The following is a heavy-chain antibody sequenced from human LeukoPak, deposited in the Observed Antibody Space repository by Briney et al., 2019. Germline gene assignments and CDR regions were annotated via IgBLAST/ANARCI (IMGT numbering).Heavy chain of an antibody. CDR1: GVAIRNSW. CDR3: ASTFPYCSYDDCAL. D-gene: IGHD2-15*01. Sequence: GGSLRLSCVASGVAIRNSWMSWVRQAPGKGLEWVANIHPDGSAQNYVDSVKGRFTISRDNAKNSLYLQINNLRAEDTAVYYCASTFPYCSYDDCALGGQGTLVTVSS. V-gene: IGHV3-7*01. J-gene: IGHJ1*01. CDR2: IHPDGSAQ.